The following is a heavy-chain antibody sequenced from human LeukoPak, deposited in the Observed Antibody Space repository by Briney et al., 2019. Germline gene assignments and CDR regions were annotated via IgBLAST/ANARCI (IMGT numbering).Heavy chain of an antibody. CDR3: TTSGSYTDYDY. CDR2: ISYDGSNK. Sequence: PGRSLRLSCAASGFTFSSYAMHWVRQAPGKGLEWVAVISYDGSNKYYADSVKGRFTISRDNSKNTLYLQMNGLKTEDTAVYYCTTSGSYTDYDYWGQGTLVTVSS. D-gene: IGHD1-26*01. CDR1: GFTFSSYA. J-gene: IGHJ4*02. V-gene: IGHV3-30-3*01.